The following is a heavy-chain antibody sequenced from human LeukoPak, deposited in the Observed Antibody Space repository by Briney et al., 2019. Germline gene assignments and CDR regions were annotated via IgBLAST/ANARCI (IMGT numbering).Heavy chain of an antibody. Sequence: GGSLRLSCAASGFTFSSYAMSWVRQAPGKGLEWVSAISGSGGSTYYADSVKGRFTISRDNSKNTLYLQMNSLRAEDTAVYYCAKATAQLYYDSSGYRTYFDYWGQGTLVTVSS. V-gene: IGHV3-23*01. CDR1: GFTFSSYA. D-gene: IGHD3-22*01. CDR2: ISGSGGST. J-gene: IGHJ4*02. CDR3: AKATAQLYYDSSGYRTYFDY.